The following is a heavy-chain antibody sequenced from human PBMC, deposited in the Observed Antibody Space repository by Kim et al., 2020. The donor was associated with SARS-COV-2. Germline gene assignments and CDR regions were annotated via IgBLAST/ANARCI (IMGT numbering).Heavy chain of an antibody. V-gene: IGHV4-38-2*02. CDR3: ARPCSSTSCYAGGDY. Sequence: SETLSLTCTVSGYSISSGYYWGWIRQPPGKGLEWIGSIYHSGSTYYNPSLKSRVTISVDTSKNQFSLKLSSVTAADTAVYYCARPCSSTSCYAGGDYWG. CDR2: IYHSGST. D-gene: IGHD2-2*01. CDR1: GYSISSGYY. J-gene: IGHJ4*01.